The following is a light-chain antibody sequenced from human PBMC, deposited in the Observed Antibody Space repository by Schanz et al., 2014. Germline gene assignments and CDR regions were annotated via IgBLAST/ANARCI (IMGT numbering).Light chain of an antibody. CDR1: QSISSY. J-gene: IGKJ1*01. Sequence: VMTQSPGTLSVSPGERATLSCRASQSISSYLAWYQHRPGQAPRLLIYGASTRATGIPARFSGSGSGTDFTLTISSLQAEDVAVYYCQQYYSTPRTFGQGTKVEIK. V-gene: IGKV3-15*01. CDR2: GAS. CDR3: QQYYSTPRT.